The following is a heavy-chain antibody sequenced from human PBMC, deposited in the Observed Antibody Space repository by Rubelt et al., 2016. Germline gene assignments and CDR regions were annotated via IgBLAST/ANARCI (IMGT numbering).Heavy chain of an antibody. J-gene: IGHJ5*02. Sequence: QVQLVQSGAEVKKPGASVKVSCKASGYTFTSYGISWVRQAPGQGLEWMGWISAYNGNTNYAQKLQGRVTMTTDTSTSTADMERRSLRADDTAVYYCARDPTTRFTSTGWFDPWGQGTLVTVSS. V-gene: IGHV1-18*01. CDR3: ARDPTTRFTSTGWFDP. D-gene: IGHD5-12*01. CDR1: GYTFTSYG. CDR2: ISAYNGNT.